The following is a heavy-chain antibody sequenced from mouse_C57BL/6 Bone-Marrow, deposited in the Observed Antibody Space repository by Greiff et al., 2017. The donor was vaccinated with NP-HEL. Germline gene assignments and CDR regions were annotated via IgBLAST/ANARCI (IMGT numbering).Heavy chain of an antibody. CDR1: GFSFNTYA. Sequence: EVQRVESGGGLVQPKGSLKLSCAASGFSFNTYAMNWVRQAPGKGLEWVARIRSKSNNYATYYADSVKDRFTISRDDSESMLYLQMNNVKTEDTAMYYCVSPSAYYSNYGFAYWGQGTLVTVSA. J-gene: IGHJ3*01. CDR3: VSPSAYYSNYGFAY. V-gene: IGHV10-1*01. CDR2: IRSKSNNYAT. D-gene: IGHD2-5*01.